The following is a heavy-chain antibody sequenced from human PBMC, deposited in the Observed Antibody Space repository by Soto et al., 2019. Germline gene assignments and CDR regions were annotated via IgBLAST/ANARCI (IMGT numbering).Heavy chain of an antibody. D-gene: IGHD6-19*01. V-gene: IGHV4-59*01. CDR2: IYYSGST. J-gene: IGHJ3*02. CDR1: GGSISSYY. CDR3: ASFIAVAGHDAFDI. Sequence: SETVSLTCTVSGGSISSYYWRWIRQPPGQGLEWIGYIYYSGSTNYNPSLKSRVTISVDTSKNQFSLKLSSVTAADTAVYYCASFIAVAGHDAFDIWGQGTMVT.